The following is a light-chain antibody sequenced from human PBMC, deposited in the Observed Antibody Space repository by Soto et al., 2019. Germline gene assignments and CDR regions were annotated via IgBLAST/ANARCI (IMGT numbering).Light chain of an antibody. CDR3: SSYSTTSSPHVL. V-gene: IGLV2-14*01. J-gene: IGLJ2*01. CDR1: RSDVGRYNY. CDR2: EVT. Sequence: QSALTQPASVSGSPGQSITISCTGTRSDVGRYNYVSWYQQHPGKAPKLLIYEVTYRPSGVSNRFSASKSGSTASLTISGIQAEDEADYYCSSYSTTSSPHVLFGGGTKLT.